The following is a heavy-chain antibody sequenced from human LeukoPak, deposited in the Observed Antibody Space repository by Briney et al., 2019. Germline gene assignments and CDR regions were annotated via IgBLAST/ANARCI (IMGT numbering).Heavy chain of an antibody. Sequence: SETLSLTCTVSGGSISTSNYYWGWIRQPPGKGLEWIGNIFYSGSTYYSPSLRSRVTISVDTSKNEFSLKLSSVTAADTAVYYCARHTPPDYYGSGSPTDNWFDPWGQGSLVTVSS. CDR1: GGSISTSNYY. CDR3: ARHTPPDYYGSGSPTDNWFDP. D-gene: IGHD3-10*01. V-gene: IGHV4-39*01. J-gene: IGHJ5*02. CDR2: IFYSGST.